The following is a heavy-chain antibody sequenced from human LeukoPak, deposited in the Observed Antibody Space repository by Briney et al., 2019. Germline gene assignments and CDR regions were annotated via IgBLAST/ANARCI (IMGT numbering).Heavy chain of an antibody. CDR2: INAGNGNT. Sequence: ASVKVSCKASGYTFTSYAMHWVRQAPGQRLEWMGWINAGNGNTKYSQKFQGRVTITRDTSASTAYMELSSLRSEDTAVYYCATSIGPFLGSGSYYNLWYFDYWGQGTLVTVSS. J-gene: IGHJ4*02. CDR3: ATSIGPFLGSGSYYNLWYFDY. V-gene: IGHV1-3*01. CDR1: GYTFTSYA. D-gene: IGHD3-10*01.